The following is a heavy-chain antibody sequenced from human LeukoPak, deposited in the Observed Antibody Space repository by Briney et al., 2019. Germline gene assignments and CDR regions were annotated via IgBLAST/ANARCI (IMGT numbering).Heavy chain of an antibody. CDR3: ARGTAMVIN. CDR2: ISSNGGST. Sequence: GGSLRLSCAASGFTFSSYAMHWVRQAPGKGLEYVSAISSNGGSTYYANPVKGRFTISRDNSKNTLYLQMGSLRAEDMAVYYCARGTAMVINWGQGTLVTVSS. CDR1: GFTFSSYA. J-gene: IGHJ4*02. V-gene: IGHV3-64*01. D-gene: IGHD5-18*01.